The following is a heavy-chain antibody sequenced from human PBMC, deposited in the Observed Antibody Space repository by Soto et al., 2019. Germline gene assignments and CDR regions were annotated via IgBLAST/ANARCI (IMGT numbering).Heavy chain of an antibody. J-gene: IGHJ6*02. CDR3: AKGYCSSTSCYQGHYYYGMDV. D-gene: IGHD2-2*01. Sequence: SVKVSCKASGGTFSSYAISWVRQAPGQGLEWMGGIIPIFGTANYAQKFQGRVTITADESTSTAYMELSSLRSEDTAVYYCAKGYCSSTSCYQGHYYYGMDVWGQGTTVTV. CDR1: GGTFSSYA. V-gene: IGHV1-69*13. CDR2: IIPIFGTA.